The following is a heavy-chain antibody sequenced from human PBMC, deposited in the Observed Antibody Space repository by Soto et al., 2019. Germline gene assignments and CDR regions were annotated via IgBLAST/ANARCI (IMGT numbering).Heavy chain of an antibody. J-gene: IGHJ6*02. Sequence: PGGSLRLSCAASGFTFSSYSMNWVRQAPGKGLEWVSYISSSSSTIYYADSVKGRFTISRDNAKNSLYLQMNSLRDEDTAVYYCVHSLLSLGPDILTGYSAKRYYYYYYGMDVWGQGTTVTVS. CDR2: ISSSSSTI. CDR3: VHSLLSLGPDILTGYSAKRYYYYYYGMDV. D-gene: IGHD3-9*01. CDR1: GFTFSSYS. V-gene: IGHV3-48*02.